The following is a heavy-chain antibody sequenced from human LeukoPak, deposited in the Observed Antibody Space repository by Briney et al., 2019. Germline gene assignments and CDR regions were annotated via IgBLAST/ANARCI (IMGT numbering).Heavy chain of an antibody. Sequence: SETLSLTCAVYGGSFSGYYWSWIRQPPGKGLEWIGEINHSGSTNYNPSLKSRVAISVDTSKNQFSLKLSSVTAADTAVYYCAIGYSYGQRFDYWGQGTLVTVSS. D-gene: IGHD5-18*01. CDR3: AIGYSYGQRFDY. J-gene: IGHJ4*02. CDR1: GGSFSGYY. CDR2: INHSGST. V-gene: IGHV4-34*01.